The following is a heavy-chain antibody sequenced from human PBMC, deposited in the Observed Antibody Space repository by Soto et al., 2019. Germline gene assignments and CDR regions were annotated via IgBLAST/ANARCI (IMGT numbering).Heavy chain of an antibody. CDR2: ISPRSGGT. J-gene: IGHJ5*02. D-gene: IGHD3-10*01. CDR3: TKKGGGPFLFDP. CDR1: GYSFIDYY. Sequence: GASVKVSCKASGYSFIDYYIHWVRQAPGQGLEWMGWISPRSGGTNYAQKFRGRVTITSDTSINTAYMELTSLSSDDTAVYYCTKKGGGPFLFDPWGQRTRVTVSS. V-gene: IGHV1-2*02.